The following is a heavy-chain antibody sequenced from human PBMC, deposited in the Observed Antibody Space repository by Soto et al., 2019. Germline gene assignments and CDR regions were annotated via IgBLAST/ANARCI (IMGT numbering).Heavy chain of an antibody. V-gene: IGHV3-9*01. J-gene: IGHJ3*01. D-gene: IGHD3-3*01. Sequence: YLRQPCAAPAFTFADYAFHRIRRSPGKGLEGVAGINWDSGSLFYADSVKSRFTISGDNARKSVYLQMNSLNTEDTAFYYCVKDSGLRVWRSGFDFWGQGTMVTVSS. CDR3: VKDSGLRVWRSGFDF. CDR2: INWDSGSL. CDR1: AFTFADYA.